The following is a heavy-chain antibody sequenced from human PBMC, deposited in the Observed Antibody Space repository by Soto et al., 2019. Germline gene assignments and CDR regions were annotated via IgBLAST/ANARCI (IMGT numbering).Heavy chain of an antibody. D-gene: IGHD3-10*01. CDR1: GFTFSSYG. J-gene: IGHJ3*02. CDR3: ARGGGGYYGSGSYLAFDI. Sequence: QVQLVESGGGVVQPGRSLRLSCAASGFTFSSYGMHWVRQAPGKGLEWVAVIWYDGSNKYYADSVKGRFTISRDNSKNTLYLQMNSLRAEDTAVYYCARGGGGYYGSGSYLAFDIWGQGTMVTVSS. V-gene: IGHV3-33*01. CDR2: IWYDGSNK.